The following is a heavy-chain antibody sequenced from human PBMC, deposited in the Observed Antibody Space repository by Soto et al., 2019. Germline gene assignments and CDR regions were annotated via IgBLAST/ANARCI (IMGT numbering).Heavy chain of an antibody. Sequence: QVQLVQSGIEVKKPGASVKVSCKASGYTFTSYGISWVRQAPGQGLEWMGWISTYNGNTNYAQNLQGRVTTTTDTSTSTVYMELWSLGSDDTAVYYCVRDGVGATTVDYWGRGTLVTVSS. CDR1: GYTFTSYG. J-gene: IGHJ4*02. V-gene: IGHV1-18*01. CDR3: VRDGVGATTVDY. CDR2: ISTYNGNT. D-gene: IGHD1-26*01.